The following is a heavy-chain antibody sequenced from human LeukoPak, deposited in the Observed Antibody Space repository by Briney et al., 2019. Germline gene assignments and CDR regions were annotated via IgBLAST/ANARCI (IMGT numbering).Heavy chain of an antibody. V-gene: IGHV4-34*01. D-gene: IGHD3-22*01. J-gene: IGHJ4*02. CDR1: GGSFTGNY. CDR3: ATSGYPPVFDY. Sequence: ASETLSVTCAVYGGSFTGNYWRWIRQPPGKGLEWIGEINHSGSTKYNPSLKSRVTMSVDASKNQFSLKLSSVTAADTAVYYCATSGYPPVFDYWGQGTLVTVSS. CDR2: INHSGST.